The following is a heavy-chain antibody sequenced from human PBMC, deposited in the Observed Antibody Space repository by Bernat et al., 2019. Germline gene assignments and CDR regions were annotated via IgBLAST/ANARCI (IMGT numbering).Heavy chain of an antibody. V-gene: IGHV3-23*04. Sequence: EVQLVESGGGLVKPGGSLRLSCAASGFTFDNYAMSWVRQAPGKGLEWVSAISGSGDSTYYADSVKGRFTISRDNSKNTVYLQMKSLRAEDTAVYYCAKERSLRRGSQRDYWGQGTLVTVSS. CDR2: ISGSGDST. CDR3: AKERSLRRGSQRDY. D-gene: IGHD3-10*01. CDR1: GFTFDNYA. J-gene: IGHJ4*02.